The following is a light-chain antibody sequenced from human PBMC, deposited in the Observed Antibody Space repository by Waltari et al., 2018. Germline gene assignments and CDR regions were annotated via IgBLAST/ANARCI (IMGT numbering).Light chain of an antibody. V-gene: IGLV6-57*04. Sequence: NFMLTQPHSVSESPGKTVTIPCPRSSGSIATKYVQWYQQRPGSAPTTVSYEDNQRPSGVPDRFSGSIDSSSNSASLTISGLKPEDEADYYCQSYDDRSVVFGGGTKLTVL. CDR1: SGSIATKY. CDR2: EDN. J-gene: IGLJ2*01. CDR3: QSYDDRSVV.